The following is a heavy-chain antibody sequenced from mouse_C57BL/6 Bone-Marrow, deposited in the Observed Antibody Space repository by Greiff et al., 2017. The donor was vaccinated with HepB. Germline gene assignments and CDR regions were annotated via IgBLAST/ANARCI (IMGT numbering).Heavy chain of an antibody. J-gene: IGHJ4*01. CDR2: IHPNSGST. CDR1: GYTFTSYW. CDR3: AREGVVARYYAMDY. D-gene: IGHD1-1*01. V-gene: IGHV1-64*01. Sequence: QVQLQQPGAELVKPGASVKLSCKASGYTFTSYWMHWVKQRPGQGLEWIGMIHPNSGSTNYNEKFKSKATLTVDKSSSTAYMQLNSLTSEDSAVYYCAREGVVARYYAMDYWGQGTSVTVSS.